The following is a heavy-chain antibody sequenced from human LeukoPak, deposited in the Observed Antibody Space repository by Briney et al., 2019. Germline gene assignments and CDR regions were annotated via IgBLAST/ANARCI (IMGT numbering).Heavy chain of an antibody. CDR3: ARGYSSSYRSDY. J-gene: IGHJ4*02. CDR2: IKRSGCTT. Sequence: ASVKVSCKTSGYTFNSYYMHWVRPGPGQGLEWMGIIKRSGCTTSYAQRFQGRGTMTRDMSTSTVYMELGSLRSEDTAVYYCARGYSSSYRSDYWGQGTLVTVSS. V-gene: IGHV1-46*02. D-gene: IGHD6-6*01. CDR1: GYTFNSYY.